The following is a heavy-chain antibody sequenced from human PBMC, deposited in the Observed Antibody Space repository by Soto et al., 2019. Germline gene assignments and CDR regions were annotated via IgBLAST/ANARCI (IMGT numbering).Heavy chain of an antibody. V-gene: IGHV3-72*01. CDR3: ARVTVGTYYFDY. CDR1: GFTFSDHY. Sequence: EVQLVESGGGLVQPGGSPRLSCAASGFTFSDHYMDWVRQAPGKGLEWVGRTRDKTNSYTTEYAASVKGRFTISRDDSKSSLYLQMNSLKTEDTAVYYCARVTVGTYYFDYWGQGTLVTVSS. J-gene: IGHJ4*02. CDR2: TRDKTNSYTT. D-gene: IGHD3-16*01.